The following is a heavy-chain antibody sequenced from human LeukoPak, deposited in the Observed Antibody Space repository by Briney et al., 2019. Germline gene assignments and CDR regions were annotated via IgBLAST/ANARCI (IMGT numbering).Heavy chain of an antibody. Sequence: PGGSLRLSCAASGFTFSNAWMSWVRQAPGKGLEWVARIKSNTYGGTTDYAAPVTGRFTISRDDSKDTLYLQMTSLKTEDTAVYYCAKDATRGYSGYDYDYWGQGTLVTVSS. CDR3: AKDATRGYSGYDYDY. CDR2: IKSNTYGGTT. D-gene: IGHD5-12*01. J-gene: IGHJ4*02. V-gene: IGHV3-15*01. CDR1: GFTFSNAW.